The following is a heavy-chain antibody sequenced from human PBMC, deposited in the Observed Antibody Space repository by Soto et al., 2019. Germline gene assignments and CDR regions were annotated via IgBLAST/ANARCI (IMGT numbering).Heavy chain of an antibody. CDR2: ISAYNGNT. J-gene: IGHJ5*02. CDR3: ARRQLRVNWFDP. Sequence: ASVKVSCKASGYTFTSYGISWVRQAPGQGLEWMGWISAYNGNTNYAQKLQGRVTMTTDTSTSTAYVELRSLRSDDTAVYYCARRQLRVNWFDPWGQGTLVTVSS. CDR1: GYTFTSYG. V-gene: IGHV1-18*04. D-gene: IGHD4-17*01.